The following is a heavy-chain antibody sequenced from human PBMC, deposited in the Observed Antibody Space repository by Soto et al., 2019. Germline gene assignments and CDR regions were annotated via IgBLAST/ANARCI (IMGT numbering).Heavy chain of an antibody. CDR1: GFTFSSYA. J-gene: IGHJ6*02. CDR3: ARDLHSSSSRHYYYGMDV. Sequence: GGSLRLSCAASGFTFSSYAMHWVRQAPGKGLEWVAVISYDGSNKYYADSVKGRFTISRDNSKNTLYLQMNSLRAEDTAVYYCARDLHSSSSRHYYYGMDVWGQGTTVTVSS. V-gene: IGHV3-30-3*01. CDR2: ISYDGSNK. D-gene: IGHD6-6*01.